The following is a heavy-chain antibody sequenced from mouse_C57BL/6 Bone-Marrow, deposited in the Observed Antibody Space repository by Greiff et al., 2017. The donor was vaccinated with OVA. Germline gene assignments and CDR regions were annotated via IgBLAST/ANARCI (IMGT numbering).Heavy chain of an antibody. Sequence: QVHVKQSGAELARPGASVKLSCKASGYTFTSYGISWVKQRTGQGLEWIGEIYPRSGNTYYNEKFKGKATLTADKSSSTAYMELRSLTSEDSAVYVCAILGWYFDVWGTGTTVTVSS. CDR2: IYPRSGNT. CDR3: AILGWYFDV. J-gene: IGHJ1*03. CDR1: GYTFTSYG. D-gene: IGHD4-1*01. V-gene: IGHV1-81*01.